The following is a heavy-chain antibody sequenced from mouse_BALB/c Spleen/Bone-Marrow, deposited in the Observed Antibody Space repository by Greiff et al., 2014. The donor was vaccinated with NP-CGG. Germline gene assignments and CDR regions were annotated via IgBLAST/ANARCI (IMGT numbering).Heavy chain of an antibody. CDR1: GFNIKDTY. CDR3: ANYYYGYYFDS. Sequence: VQQKESGAELVKPGASVKLSCTASGFNIKDTYMHWVKQRPEQGLEWMGRIGPANGNTKYDPKFQGKATITADTSSNTAYLQLSSLTSEDTAVYYCANYYYGYYFDSWGQGTTLTVSS. J-gene: IGHJ2*01. D-gene: IGHD1-1*01. V-gene: IGHV14-3*02. CDR2: IGPANGNT.